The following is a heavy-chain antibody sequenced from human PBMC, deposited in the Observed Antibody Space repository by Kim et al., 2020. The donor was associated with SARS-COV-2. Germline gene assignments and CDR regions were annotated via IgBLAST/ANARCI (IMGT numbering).Heavy chain of an antibody. CDR3: ARQTLGYSSSSAFDY. V-gene: IGHV5-51*01. CDR2: IYPGDSDT. CDR1: GYSFTSYW. D-gene: IGHD6-6*01. Sequence: GESLKISCKGSGYSFTSYWIGWVRQMPGKGLEWMGIIYPGDSDTRYSPSFQGQVTISADKSISTAYLQWSSLKASDTAMYYCARQTLGYSSSSAFDYWGQGTLVTVSS. J-gene: IGHJ4*02.